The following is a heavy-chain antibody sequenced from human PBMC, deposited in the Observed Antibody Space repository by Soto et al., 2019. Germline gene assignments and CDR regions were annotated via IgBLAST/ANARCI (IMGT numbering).Heavy chain of an antibody. D-gene: IGHD3-10*01. V-gene: IGHV1-69*13. CDR3: ARDRSRLWFGEDYYYYYGMDV. J-gene: IGHJ6*02. CDR1: GGTFSSYA. Sequence: SVTVSCKASGGTFSSYAISWVRQAPGQGLEWMGGIIPIFGTANYAQKFQGRVTITADESTSTAYMELSSLRSEDTAVYYCARDRSRLWFGEDYYYYYGMDVWGQGTTVTVSS. CDR2: IIPIFGTA.